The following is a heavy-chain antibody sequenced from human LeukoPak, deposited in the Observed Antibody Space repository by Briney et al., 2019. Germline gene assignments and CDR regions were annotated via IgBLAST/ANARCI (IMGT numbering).Heavy chain of an antibody. D-gene: IGHD3-10*01. CDR3: AKAYYYGSGSYSEFDY. V-gene: IGHV3-9*01. CDR1: GFTFDDYA. CDR2: ISWNSGSI. J-gene: IGHJ4*02. Sequence: GRSLRLSCAASGFTFDDYAMHWVRQAPGKGLEWVSGISWNSGSIDYADSVKGRFTISRDNAKNSLYLQMNSLRAEETALYYCAKAYYYGSGSYSEFDYWGQGTLVTVSS.